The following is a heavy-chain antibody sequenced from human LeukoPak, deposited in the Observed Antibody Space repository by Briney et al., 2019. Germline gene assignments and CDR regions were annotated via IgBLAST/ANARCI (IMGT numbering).Heavy chain of an antibody. D-gene: IGHD5-24*01. Sequence: GGSLRLSCAASGFTFSSYGMHWVRQAPGKGLEWVAVIWYDGGNKYYADSVKGRFTISRDNSKNTLYLQMNSLRAEDTAVYYCAREDGYHLPFDYWGQGTLVTVSP. CDR3: AREDGYHLPFDY. V-gene: IGHV3-33*01. J-gene: IGHJ4*02. CDR1: GFTFSSYG. CDR2: IWYDGGNK.